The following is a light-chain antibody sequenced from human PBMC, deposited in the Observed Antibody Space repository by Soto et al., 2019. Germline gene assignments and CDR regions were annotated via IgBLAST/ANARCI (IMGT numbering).Light chain of an antibody. CDR1: QPVNSGY. V-gene: IGKV3-20*01. Sequence: IVLTQSPGTLSLSPGEGATLSCRASQPVNSGYLAWYQQKPGQAPRLLMYGVSTRDTGIPDRFSGSGAGTDFTLTISRLDPGDFAVYYRQVYSRSPKTFGQGTKVEFK. CDR2: GVS. J-gene: IGKJ1*01. CDR3: QVYSRSPKT.